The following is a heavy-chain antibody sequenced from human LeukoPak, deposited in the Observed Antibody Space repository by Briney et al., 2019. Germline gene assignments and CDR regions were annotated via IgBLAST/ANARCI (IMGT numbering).Heavy chain of an antibody. Sequence: PSETLSLTCTVSGGSISSGGYYWSWIRQHPGKGLEWIGYIYYSGSTYYNPSLKSRVTISVDTSKNQFSLKLSSVTAADTAVYYCARHYFKLELRYWGQGTLVTVSS. CDR1: GGSISSGGYY. D-gene: IGHD1-7*01. CDR2: IYYSGST. CDR3: ARHYFKLELRY. J-gene: IGHJ4*02. V-gene: IGHV4-31*03.